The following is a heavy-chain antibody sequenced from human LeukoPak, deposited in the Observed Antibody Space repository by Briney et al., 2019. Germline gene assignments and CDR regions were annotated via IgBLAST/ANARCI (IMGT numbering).Heavy chain of an antibody. J-gene: IGHJ6*02. CDR2: IIPILGIA. D-gene: IGHD2-2*01. CDR3: ARDKLQVVVVPAASYGMDV. Sequence: SVKVSCKASGGTFSSYAISWVRQAPGQGLEWMGRIIPILGIANYAQKFQGRVTITADESTSTAYMELSSLRSEDTAVYYCARDKLQVVVVPAASYGMDVWGQGTTVTVSS. CDR1: GGTFSSYA. V-gene: IGHV1-69*04.